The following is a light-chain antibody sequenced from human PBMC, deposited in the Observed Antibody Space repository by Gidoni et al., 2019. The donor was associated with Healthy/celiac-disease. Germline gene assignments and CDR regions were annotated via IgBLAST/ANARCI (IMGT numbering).Light chain of an antibody. J-gene: IGKJ2*01. Sequence: DIHLTHSPSFLSASVGDRVTITCRDSQGISSYLAWYQQKPGKAPKLLIYAASTLQSGVPSRFSGSGSGTEFTLTISSLQPEDFATYYCQQLNSYSYTFGQGTKLEIK. CDR2: AAS. CDR3: QQLNSYSYT. CDR1: QGISSY. V-gene: IGKV1-9*01.